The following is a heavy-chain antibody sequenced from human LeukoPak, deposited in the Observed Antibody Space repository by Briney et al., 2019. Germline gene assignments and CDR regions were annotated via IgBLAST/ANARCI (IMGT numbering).Heavy chain of an antibody. CDR2: ISYDGSNK. D-gene: IGHD6-19*01. J-gene: IGHJ6*02. CDR3: GKDSSVAGPKETYYYYGMDV. V-gene: IGHV3-30*18. Sequence: GGSLRLSCAASGFTFSSYGMHWVRQAPGKGLEWVAVISYDGSNKYYADSVKGRFTISRDNSKNTLYLQMNSLRAEDTAVYYCGKDSSVAGPKETYYYYGMDVWGQGTTVTVSS. CDR1: GFTFSSYG.